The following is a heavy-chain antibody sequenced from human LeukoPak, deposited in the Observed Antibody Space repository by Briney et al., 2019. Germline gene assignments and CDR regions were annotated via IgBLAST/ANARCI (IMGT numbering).Heavy chain of an antibody. D-gene: IGHD5-18*01. J-gene: IGHJ5*02. CDR2: ISSSSSYI. V-gene: IGHV3-21*04. Sequence: KSGGSLRLSCAASGFTFSSYSMNWVRQAPGRGLEWVSSISSSSSYIYYADSVKGRFTISRDNSKNPLYLQMNSLRAEDTAVYYCAKDGYSYGYPFDPWGQGTLVTVSS. CDR1: GFTFSSYS. CDR3: AKDGYSYGYPFDP.